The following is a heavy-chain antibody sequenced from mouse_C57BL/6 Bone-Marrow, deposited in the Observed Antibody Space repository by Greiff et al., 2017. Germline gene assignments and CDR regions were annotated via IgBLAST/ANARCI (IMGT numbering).Heavy chain of an antibody. CDR1: GYSFTSYY. D-gene: IGHD2-4*01. Sequence: VQLQQSGPELVKPGASVKISCKASGYSFTSYYIHWVKQRPGQGLEWIGWIYPGSGNTKYNEKFKGKATLTVDTSSRTAYMQLSGLTSEYCAVYYCERGDYDGFDYWGQGTTLTVSS. J-gene: IGHJ2*01. CDR2: IYPGSGNT. V-gene: IGHV1-66*01. CDR3: ERGDYDGFDY.